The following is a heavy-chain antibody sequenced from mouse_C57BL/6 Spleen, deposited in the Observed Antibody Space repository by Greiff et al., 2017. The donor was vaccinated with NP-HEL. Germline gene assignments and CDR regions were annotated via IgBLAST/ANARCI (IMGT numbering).Heavy chain of an antibody. CDR1: GFTFSDYG. CDR2: ISSGSSTI. CDR3: ARPFYYSNYQAWFAY. Sequence: EVKLVESGGGLVKPGGSLKLSCAASGFTFSDYGMHWVRQAPEKGLEWVAYISSGSSTIYYADTVKGRFTISRDNAKNTPFLQMTSLRSEDTAMYYCARPFYYSNYQAWFAYWGQGTLVTVSA. J-gene: IGHJ3*01. D-gene: IGHD2-5*01. V-gene: IGHV5-17*01.